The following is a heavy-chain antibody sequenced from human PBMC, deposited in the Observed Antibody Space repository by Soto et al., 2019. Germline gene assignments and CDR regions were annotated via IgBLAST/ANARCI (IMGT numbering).Heavy chain of an antibody. CDR2: INPSTGGT. D-gene: IGHD1-1*01. J-gene: IGHJ4*02. CDR1: GYTFTSYY. Sequence: GASVKVSCKASGYTFTSYYVHWVRQAPGQRLGWMGIINPSTGGTNYPQKFQGKFTTTRDTSTSTVYMELTSLRSEDAAIYYCARDSGDTTLRQWGRSFDYWGQGTLVTVSS. CDR3: ARDSGDTTLRQWGRSFDY. V-gene: IGHV1-46*01.